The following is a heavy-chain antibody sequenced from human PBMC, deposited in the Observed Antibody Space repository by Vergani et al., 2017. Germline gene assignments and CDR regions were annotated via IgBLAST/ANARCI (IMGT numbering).Heavy chain of an antibody. D-gene: IGHD1-26*01. V-gene: IGHV3-11*01. Sequence: VQLVESGGGLVQPGRSLRLSCAASGFTFSDYYMSWIRQAPGKGLEWVSYISSSGSTIYYADSVKGRFTISRDNAKNSLYLQMNSLRAEDTAVYYCARAQGARTTGANYYYYYMDVWGKGTTVTVSS. CDR3: ARAQGARTTGANYYYYYMDV. J-gene: IGHJ6*03. CDR2: ISSSGSTI. CDR1: GFTFSDYY.